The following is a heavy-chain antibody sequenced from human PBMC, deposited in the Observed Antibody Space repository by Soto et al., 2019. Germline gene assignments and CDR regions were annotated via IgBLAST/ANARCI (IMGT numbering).Heavy chain of an antibody. J-gene: IGHJ4*02. CDR3: ARGAPRAGMVVVPAAMPGYYFDY. V-gene: IGHV1-3*01. CDR2: INAGNGNT. CDR1: GYPFTSYA. D-gene: IGHD2-2*01. Sequence: QVQLVQSGAEVKKPGASVQVSCRASGYPFTSYAMHWVRQAPGQRLEWMGWINAGNGNTKYSQKFQGRVTITRDTSASKADMELRSLRSEDTAVYYCARGAPRAGMVVVPAAMPGYYFDYWGQGALVTVSS.